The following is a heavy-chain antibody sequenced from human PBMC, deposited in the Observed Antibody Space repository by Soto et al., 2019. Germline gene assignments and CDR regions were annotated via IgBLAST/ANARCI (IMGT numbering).Heavy chain of an antibody. CDR3: AREGGNCSSGSCYSAFDI. CDR2: IGTAGDT. V-gene: IGHV3-13*01. CDR1: GFTFSSYD. Sequence: EVQLVESGGGLVQPGGSLRLSCAASGFTFSSYDMHWVRQATGKGLEWVSAIGTAGDTYYPGSVKGRFTISRENAKNSLYLQMNSLRAGDTAVYYCAREGGNCSSGSCYSAFDIWGQGTMVTVSS. D-gene: IGHD2-15*01. J-gene: IGHJ3*02.